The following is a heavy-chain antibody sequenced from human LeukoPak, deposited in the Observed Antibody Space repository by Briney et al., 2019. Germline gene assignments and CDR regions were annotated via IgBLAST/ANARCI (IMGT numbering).Heavy chain of an antibody. V-gene: IGHV3-53*01. CDR2: IYPGRST. D-gene: IGHD3-16*01. J-gene: IGHJ4*02. CDR3: ARALWGIIPFDY. CDR1: GCTVTSKY. Sequence: PGGSLRLSCAVSGCTVTSKYMSWVRQAPGKDLEWVSVIYPGRSTYYADSVKGRFTVSRDDSTNTVFLQMTTLRAEDTAIYYCARALWGIIPFDYWGRGTLVTVSS.